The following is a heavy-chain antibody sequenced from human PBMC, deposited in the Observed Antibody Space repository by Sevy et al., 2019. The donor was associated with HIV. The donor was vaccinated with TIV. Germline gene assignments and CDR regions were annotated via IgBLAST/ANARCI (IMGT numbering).Heavy chain of an antibody. CDR1: GGSFSAYY. V-gene: IGHV4-34*01. CDR2: INHSGST. J-gene: IGHJ3*02. D-gene: IGHD2-2*01. Sequence: SETLSLTCAVYGGSFSAYYWSWIRQPPGKGLEWIGEINHSGSTNYNPPLKSRVTISVDTSNNQFSLKLSSVTAADTAVYYCARHCSSTSCSHAFDIWGQGTMVTVSS. CDR3: ARHCSSTSCSHAFDI.